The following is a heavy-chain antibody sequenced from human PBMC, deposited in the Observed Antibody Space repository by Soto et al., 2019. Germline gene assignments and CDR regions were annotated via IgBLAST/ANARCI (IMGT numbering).Heavy chain of an antibody. Sequence: QVQLVQSGAEVKKPGASVKVSCKASGYTFTTYGISWVRQAPGQGLEWMGWISAYTVNTNYAQKLQGRVTMTTDTSTSTAYMELRSLRPDDTAVYYCARDRAIVGETTFDYWGQGTLVTVSS. J-gene: IGHJ4*02. D-gene: IGHD1-26*01. V-gene: IGHV1-18*01. CDR3: ARDRAIVGETTFDY. CDR1: GYTFTTYG. CDR2: ISAYTVNT.